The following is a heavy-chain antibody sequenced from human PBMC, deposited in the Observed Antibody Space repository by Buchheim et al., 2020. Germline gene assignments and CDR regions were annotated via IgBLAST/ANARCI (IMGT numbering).Heavy chain of an antibody. CDR2: ITAGNGDT. Sequence: QVQFVQSGAEVKKPGASVKVSCKASGYTFTSFAIHWVRQAPGQRLEWMGWITAGNGDTKYSQRLQGRLTLTTDTSASTAYMELRGLRSEDTAVSYCSREGVLTHLDYWGQGTL. J-gene: IGHJ4*02. D-gene: IGHD4/OR15-4a*01. CDR1: GYTFTSFA. V-gene: IGHV1-3*01. CDR3: SREGVLTHLDY.